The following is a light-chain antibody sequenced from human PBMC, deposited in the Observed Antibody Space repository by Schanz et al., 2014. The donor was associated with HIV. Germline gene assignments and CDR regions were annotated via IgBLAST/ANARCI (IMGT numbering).Light chain of an antibody. Sequence: DIQMTQSPSTLSTSVRDRVTITCRASQSITTWLAWYQQMPGKAPKLLIYKGSSLESGVPSRFSGSGSGTDFTLTISSLQPDDFATYYCQQYSSYWTFGQGTKVEI. CDR1: QSITTW. J-gene: IGKJ1*01. CDR2: KGS. V-gene: IGKV1-5*03. CDR3: QQYSSYWT.